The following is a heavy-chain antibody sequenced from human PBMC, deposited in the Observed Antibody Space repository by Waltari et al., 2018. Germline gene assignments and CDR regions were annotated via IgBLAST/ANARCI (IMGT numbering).Heavy chain of an antibody. CDR3: VKGRYYDFWSAYPDY. J-gene: IGHJ4*02. CDR2: ISWDGTNT. D-gene: IGHD3-3*01. Sequence: ELQLVESGGAVVQPGGSLRLSCAASGFTFDDHAMHWVRKAPGKGLEWCSVISWDGTNTYYVDSVKGRFTISRDNSKSTLYLQMSSLRAEDTALYYCVKGRYYDFWSAYPDYWGQGTLVTVSS. V-gene: IGHV3-43D*04. CDR1: GFTFDDHA.